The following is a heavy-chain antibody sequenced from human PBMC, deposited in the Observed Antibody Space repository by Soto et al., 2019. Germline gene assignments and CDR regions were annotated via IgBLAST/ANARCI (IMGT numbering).Heavy chain of an antibody. CDR2: IRSEANGGTT. V-gene: IGHV3-49*04. J-gene: IGHJ4*02. CDR1: GFTFADYT. Sequence: PGGSLTLSCTVSGFTFADYTMSWVRQAPGKGLEWVGLIRSEANGGTTHYAASVHGGFIISRDDSRGIAFLQMNNLKSEDTAVYYCTRVGKFDYWGQGTLVTVSS. D-gene: IGHD1-26*01. CDR3: TRVGKFDY.